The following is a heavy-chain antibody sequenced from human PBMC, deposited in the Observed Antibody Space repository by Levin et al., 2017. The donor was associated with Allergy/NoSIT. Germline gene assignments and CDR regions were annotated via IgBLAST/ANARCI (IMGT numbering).Heavy chain of an antibody. CDR1: GFTFSNFG. J-gene: IGHJ4*02. CDR2: IWYDGSNK. D-gene: IGHD6-19*01. CDR3: ARDRYSAVAGIDWTHALDY. Sequence: GGSLRLSCAASGFTFSNFGINWVRQAPGKGLEWVSAIWYDGSNKYYRDSVKGRFTISRANSKNTLYLQMDSLRVEDTAVYYCARDRYSAVAGIDWTHALDYWGQGTLVTVSS. V-gene: IGHV3-33*01.